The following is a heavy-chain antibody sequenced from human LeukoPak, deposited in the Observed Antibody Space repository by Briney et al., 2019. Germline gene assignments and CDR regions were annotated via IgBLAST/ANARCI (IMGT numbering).Heavy chain of an antibody. J-gene: IGHJ3*02. V-gene: IGHV3-33*06. CDR1: EFNFNSYG. Sequence: GGSLRLSCAASEFNFNSYGMHWVRQAPGKGLEWVAVIWYDGSNKYYADSVKGRFTISRDNSKNTLYLQMNSLRAEDTAVYYCAKERHRYCSGGSCDAFDIWGQGTMVTVSS. CDR3: AKERHRYCSGGSCDAFDI. CDR2: IWYDGSNK. D-gene: IGHD2-15*01.